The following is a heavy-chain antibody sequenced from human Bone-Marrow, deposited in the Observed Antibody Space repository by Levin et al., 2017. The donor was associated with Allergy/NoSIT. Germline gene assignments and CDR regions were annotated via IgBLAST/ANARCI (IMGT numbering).Heavy chain of an antibody. V-gene: IGHV3-23*01. CDR1: GFTFSGIA. CDR3: AKPAPFGESMDY. CDR2: ITDSGAST. Sequence: GGSLRLSCVASGFTFSGIAMIWVRQSPERGLEWVSTITDSGASTHYSDSVKGRFTVSRDNLKNRMHLQMESLRAEDTAVYFCAKPAPFGESMDYWGPGTQVTVSS. J-gene: IGHJ4*02. D-gene: IGHD3-10*01.